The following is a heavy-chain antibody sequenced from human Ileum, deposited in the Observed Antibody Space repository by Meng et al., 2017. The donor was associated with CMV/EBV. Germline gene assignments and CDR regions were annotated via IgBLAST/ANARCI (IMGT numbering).Heavy chain of an antibody. J-gene: IGHJ4*02. CDR2: ISSRGTDT. CDR3: MGYYGSGSPRE. V-gene: IGHV3-11*05. CDR1: EASFHEYY. D-gene: IGHD3-10*01. Sequence: VQVGGGLVQPRESLRLSCEGSEASFHEYYMSWIRQAPGKGLEWLSFISSRGTDTEYADSVKGRFTISRDNGKKSLYLQMDRLGVDDTAVYFCMGYYGSGSPREWGQGNLVTVSS.